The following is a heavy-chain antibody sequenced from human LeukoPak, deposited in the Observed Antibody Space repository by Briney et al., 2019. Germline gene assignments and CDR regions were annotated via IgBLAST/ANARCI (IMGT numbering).Heavy chain of an antibody. V-gene: IGHV1-69*04. CDR2: IIPILGIA. CDR1: GGTFCSYA. Sequence: GSSVKVSCKASGGTFCSYAISWVRQGPGQGLEWMGRIIPILGIANYAQKFQGRVTITADKSTSTAYMELSSLRSEDTAVYYCARDELSGYYTYYFDYWGQGTLVTVSS. D-gene: IGHD3-22*01. J-gene: IGHJ4*02. CDR3: ARDELSGYYTYYFDY.